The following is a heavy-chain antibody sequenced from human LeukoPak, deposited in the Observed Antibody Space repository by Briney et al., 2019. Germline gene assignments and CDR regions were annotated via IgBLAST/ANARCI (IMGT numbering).Heavy chain of an antibody. CDR3: ARTALRWELLKGAFDI. V-gene: IGHV1-18*01. D-gene: IGHD1-26*01. CDR1: GYTFSSYG. CDR2: INPSGGNT. J-gene: IGHJ3*02. Sequence: ASVKVSCKASGYTFSSYGISWVRQAPGQGLEGMGIINPSGGNTNYAQEFQGRVTMTRDMSTSTAYMELRSLRSDDTAVYYCARTALRWELLKGAFDIWGQGTMVTVSS.